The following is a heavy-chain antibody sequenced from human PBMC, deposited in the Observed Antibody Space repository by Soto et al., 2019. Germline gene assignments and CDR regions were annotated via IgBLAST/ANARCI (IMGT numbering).Heavy chain of an antibody. D-gene: IGHD1-26*01. CDR1: GFTFRSYG. V-gene: IGHV3-33*01. CDR3: ARDRIVPYGYGMDV. Sequence: QMQLVESGGGVVQPGRSLRLSCAASGFTFRSYGIHWVRQAPGKGLEWVALIWFDGSKKYYVDSVKGRFAVSRDNSKNTLYLQMNSLRVEDTAVYYCARDRIVPYGYGMDVWGQGTTVTGSS. CDR2: IWFDGSKK. J-gene: IGHJ6*02.